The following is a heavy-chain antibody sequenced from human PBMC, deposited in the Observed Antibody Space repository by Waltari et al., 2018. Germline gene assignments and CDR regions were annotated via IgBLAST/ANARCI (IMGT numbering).Heavy chain of an antibody. CDR1: GFTFSSYA. CDR3: AKVGGGYSGYEY. V-gene: IGHV3-23*03. Sequence: EVQLLESGGGLVQPGGSLRLSCAASGFTFSSYAMGWVRQAPGKGLEWVSVIYSGGSTYYADSVKGRFTISRDNSKNTLYLQMNSLRAEDTAVYYCAKVGGGYSGYEYWGQGTLVTVSS. J-gene: IGHJ4*02. D-gene: IGHD5-12*01. CDR2: IYSGGST.